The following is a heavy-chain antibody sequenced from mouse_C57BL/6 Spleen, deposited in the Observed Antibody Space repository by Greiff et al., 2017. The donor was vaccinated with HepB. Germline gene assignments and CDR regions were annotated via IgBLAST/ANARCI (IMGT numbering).Heavy chain of an antibody. D-gene: IGHD1-1*01. CDR2: IYPRSGNT. J-gene: IGHJ4*01. CDR3: ARGDYYGSSYPYYAMDY. Sequence: VQLQQSGAELARPGASVKLSCKASGYTFTSYGISWVKQRTGQGLEWIGEIYPRSGNTYYNEKFKGKATLTADKSSSTAYMELRSLTSEDSAVYFCARGDYYGSSYPYYAMDYWGQGTSVTVSS. CDR1: GYTFTSYG. V-gene: IGHV1-81*01.